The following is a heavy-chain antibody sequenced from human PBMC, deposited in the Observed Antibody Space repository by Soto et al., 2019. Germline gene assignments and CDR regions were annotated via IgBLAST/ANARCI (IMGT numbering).Heavy chain of an antibody. CDR2: ISGSGGST. Sequence: VGSLRLSCAASGFNFSSYAMSWVRQAQGKGLEWVSAISGSGGSTYYADSVKGRFTISRDNSKNTLYLQMNSLRAEDTAVYYCAKDVGVCSGGSCYFDYWGQGTLVTVSS. J-gene: IGHJ4*02. D-gene: IGHD2-15*01. V-gene: IGHV3-23*01. CDR1: GFNFSSYA. CDR3: AKDVGVCSGGSCYFDY.